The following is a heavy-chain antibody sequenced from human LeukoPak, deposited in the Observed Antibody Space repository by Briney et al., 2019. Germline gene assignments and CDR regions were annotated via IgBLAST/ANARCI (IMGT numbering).Heavy chain of an antibody. Sequence: SETLSLTCAVYGGSFSGYYWSWIRQPPGKGLEWIGEINHSGSTNYNPSLKSRVTISVDTSKNQFSLKLSSVTAADTAVYYCARESIVVVVAATTASWFDPWGQGTLVTVSS. CDR1: GGSFSGYY. J-gene: IGHJ5*02. CDR3: ARESIVVVVAATTASWFDP. D-gene: IGHD2-15*01. V-gene: IGHV4-34*01. CDR2: INHSGST.